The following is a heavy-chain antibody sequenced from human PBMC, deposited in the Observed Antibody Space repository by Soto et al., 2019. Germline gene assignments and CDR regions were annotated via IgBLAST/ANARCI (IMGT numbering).Heavy chain of an antibody. CDR1: GFAFCDSY. D-gene: IGHD6-13*01. J-gene: IGHJ4*02. V-gene: IGHV1-2*02. Sequence: ASVKVSCKASGFAFCDSYIHWMRQTPGQGPEWMGWMHPRSGGSNYAHKFRVRFTMTRDMSVTTAYMELRGLKFDDTAVYYCARGMAAVVTPGDRFDLWGQGTLVTVS. CDR2: MHPRSGGS. CDR3: ARGMAAVVTPGDRFDL.